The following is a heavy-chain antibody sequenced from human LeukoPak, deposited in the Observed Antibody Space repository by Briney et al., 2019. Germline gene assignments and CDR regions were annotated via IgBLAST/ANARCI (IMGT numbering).Heavy chain of an antibody. CDR3: ARGGDGYNAFNWFDP. J-gene: IGHJ5*02. V-gene: IGHV1-2*02. CDR2: INPNSGGT. D-gene: IGHD5-24*01. Sequence: ASVKVSCKASGCTFTGYYMHWVRQAPGQGLEWMGWINPNSGGTNYAQKFQGRVTMTRDTSISTAYMELSRLRSDDTAVYYCARGGDGYNAFNWFDPWGQGTLVTVSS. CDR1: GCTFTGYY.